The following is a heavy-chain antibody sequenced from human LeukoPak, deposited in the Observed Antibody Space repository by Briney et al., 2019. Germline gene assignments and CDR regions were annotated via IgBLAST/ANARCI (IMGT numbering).Heavy chain of an antibody. D-gene: IGHD3-3*01. V-gene: IGHV1-69*04. J-gene: IGHJ4*02. CDR1: GGTFSSYA. Sequence: ASVKVSCKLSGGTFSSYAISWVRQAPGQGLEWMGRIIPILGITNYAQKFQGRVTFTADKSTTTAYMELSSLRSEDTAVYYCATPYRQTYYDFWSGLDYWGQGTLVTVSS. CDR2: IIPILGIT. CDR3: ATPYRQTYYDFWSGLDY.